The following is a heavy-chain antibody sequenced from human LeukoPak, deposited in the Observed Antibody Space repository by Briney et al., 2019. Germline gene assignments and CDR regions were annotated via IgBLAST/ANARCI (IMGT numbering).Heavy chain of an antibody. Sequence: SETLSLTCTVSGGAISSYYWSWIRRPPGKGLEWIGYSYYSGNTKYNPSLKSRVTISVDTSKNQFSLKLSSVTAADTAVYYCVYGSGRPAGDYWGQGTLVTVSS. CDR2: SYYSGNT. J-gene: IGHJ4*02. V-gene: IGHV4-59*01. CDR1: GGAISSYY. CDR3: VYGSGRPAGDY. D-gene: IGHD3-10*01.